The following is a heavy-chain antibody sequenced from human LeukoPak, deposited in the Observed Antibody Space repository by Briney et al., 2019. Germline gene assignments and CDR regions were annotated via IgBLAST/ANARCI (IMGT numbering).Heavy chain of an antibody. V-gene: IGHV3-15*01. CDR3: TTGEVWWKQDF. CDR2: TKRKSDGGKT. Sequence: GGSLRLSCAASGFTFSNAWINWVRQAPGKGLEWVGRTKRKSDGGKTDYAAPVKGRFTISRDDSKNTLYLEMNSLKTEDTAVYYCTTGEVWWKQDFWGQGTLVTVSS. J-gene: IGHJ4*02. D-gene: IGHD5-18*01. CDR1: GFTFSNAW.